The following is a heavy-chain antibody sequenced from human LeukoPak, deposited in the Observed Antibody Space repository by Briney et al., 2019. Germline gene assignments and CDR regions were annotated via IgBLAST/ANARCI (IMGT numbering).Heavy chain of an antibody. CDR2: IYSVGTT. CDR3: AREGYCSGGSCQYFDY. V-gene: IGHV3-66*01. CDR1: GFTVSSNY. Sequence: PGGSLRLSCAASGFTVSSNYISWVRQAPGKGLEWVSVIYSVGTTYYADSVKGRFTISRDNSKNTLYLQIDRLRAEDTAVYYCAREGYCSGGSCQYFDYWGQGTLVTVSS. J-gene: IGHJ4*02. D-gene: IGHD2-15*01.